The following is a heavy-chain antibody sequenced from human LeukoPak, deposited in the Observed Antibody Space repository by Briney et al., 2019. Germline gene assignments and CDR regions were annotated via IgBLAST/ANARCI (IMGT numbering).Heavy chain of an antibody. Sequence: ASVKVSCKGSGYTFTSYGISWVRQAPGQGLEWMGWISAYNGNTNYAQKLQGRVTMTTDTSTSTAYVELRSLRSDDTAVYYCARDRIQLWPNWFDPWGQGTLVTVSS. CDR1: GYTFTSYG. CDR2: ISAYNGNT. J-gene: IGHJ5*02. V-gene: IGHV1-18*01. CDR3: ARDRIQLWPNWFDP. D-gene: IGHD5-18*01.